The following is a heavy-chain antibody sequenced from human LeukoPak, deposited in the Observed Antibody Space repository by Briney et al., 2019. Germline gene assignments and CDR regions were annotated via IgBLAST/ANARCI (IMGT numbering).Heavy chain of an antibody. D-gene: IGHD2-21*01. CDR3: ARDCSGGNCYLGVIDY. CDR2: IYLSGST. V-gene: IGHV4-4*07. CDR1: GASISSSY. J-gene: IGHJ4*02. Sequence: SETLSLTCTVSGASISSSYWGWVRQPAGKGLEWIGRIYLSGSTNYNPSLKSRVTMSVDTSKNQFSLELTSVTAADAAVYYCARDCSGGNCYLGVIDYWGQGTLVTVSS.